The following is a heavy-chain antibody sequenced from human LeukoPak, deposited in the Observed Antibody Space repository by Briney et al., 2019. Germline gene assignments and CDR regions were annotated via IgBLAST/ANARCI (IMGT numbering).Heavy chain of an antibody. Sequence: ASVKVSCKASGYTFTGYCMHWVRQAPGQGLEWMGRINPNSGGTNYAQKFQGRVTMTRDTSISTAYMELSRLRSDDTAVYYCARVGYSYGYDFDYWGQGTLVTVSS. CDR3: ARVGYSYGYDFDY. J-gene: IGHJ4*02. D-gene: IGHD5-18*01. CDR1: GYTFTGYC. CDR2: INPNSGGT. V-gene: IGHV1-2*06.